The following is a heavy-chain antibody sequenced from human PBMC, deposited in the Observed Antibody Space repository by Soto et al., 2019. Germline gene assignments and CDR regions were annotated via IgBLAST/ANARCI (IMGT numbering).Heavy chain of an antibody. CDR2: IWYDGSNK. J-gene: IGHJ6*02. CDR3: ARDYGSGTKGMDV. D-gene: IGHD3-10*01. Sequence: GGSLRLSCAASGFTFSSYGMHWVRQAPGKGLEWVAVIWYDGSNKYYADSVKGRFTISRDNSKNTLYLQMNSLRAEDTAVYYCARDYGSGTKGMDVWGQGTTVTVSS. CDR1: GFTFSSYG. V-gene: IGHV3-33*01.